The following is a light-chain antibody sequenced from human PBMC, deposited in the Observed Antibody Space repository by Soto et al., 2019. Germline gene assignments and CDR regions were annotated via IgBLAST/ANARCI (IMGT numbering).Light chain of an antibody. J-gene: IGKJ4*01. CDR1: QGIGSW. Sequence: DIQMTQSPSSVSASVGDRVTITCRASQGIGSWLAWYQQKPGKAPKLLIYTASSLQSGVPSRFSGSGFGTDFTLTISSLQPEDCATYYCQHVNSYPLSFGGRTKVDIK. V-gene: IGKV1-12*01. CDR2: TAS. CDR3: QHVNSYPLS.